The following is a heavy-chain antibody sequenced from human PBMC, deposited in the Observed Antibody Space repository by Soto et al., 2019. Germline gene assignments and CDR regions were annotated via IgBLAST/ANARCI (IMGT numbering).Heavy chain of an antibody. Sequence: QVHLVQSGAEVKKPGASVKVSCKASRDTFTGYYMHWVRQAPGQGLEWMGWINPNSGGPNYAQKFKGRVTMTRDTSISTVYMELSRLRSDDTAVYYCARARSPDAFDIWGQGTMVTVSS. CDR3: ARARSPDAFDI. J-gene: IGHJ3*02. CDR2: INPNSGGP. CDR1: RDTFTGYY. V-gene: IGHV1-2*02.